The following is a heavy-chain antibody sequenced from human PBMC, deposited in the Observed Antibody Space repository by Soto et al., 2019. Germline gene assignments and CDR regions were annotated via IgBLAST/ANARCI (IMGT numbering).Heavy chain of an antibody. CDR3: ATANWSHHYFDP. Sequence: KPSETLSLTCAVYGGSFSGYYWSWLRQPPGKGLEWIGEINHSGSTNYNPSLKSRVTISVDTSKNQFSLKVTSVTAAETAVYYCATANWSHHYFDPWGQGTLVTVSS. J-gene: IGHJ5*02. CDR1: GGSFSGYY. CDR2: INHSGST. D-gene: IGHD1-1*01. V-gene: IGHV4-34*01.